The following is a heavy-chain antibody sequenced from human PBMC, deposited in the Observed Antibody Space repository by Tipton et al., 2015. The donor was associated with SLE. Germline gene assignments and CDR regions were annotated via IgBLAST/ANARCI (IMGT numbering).Heavy chain of an antibody. Sequence: TLSLTCAVYGGSFSGYFWGWIRQPPGKGLEWIGSIHHTGSTYYNASLKSRVTISVDTFKNQFSLRLSSVTAADTAVYYCARAGGHNYDRSGYHSEAFDIWGQGTMVTVSS. CDR3: ARAGGHNYDRSGYHSEAFDI. J-gene: IGHJ3*02. CDR1: GGSFSGYF. D-gene: IGHD3-22*01. V-gene: IGHV4-38-2*01. CDR2: IHHTGST.